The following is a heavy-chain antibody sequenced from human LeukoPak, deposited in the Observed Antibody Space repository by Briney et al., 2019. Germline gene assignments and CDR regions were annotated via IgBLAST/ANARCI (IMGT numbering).Heavy chain of an antibody. Sequence: PSETLSLTCTVSGGSISSSSYYWGWIRQPPGKGLEWIGSIYYSGSTYYNPSLKSRVTISVDTSKNQFSLKLSSVTAADTAVYYCAKSWWASLWFGELYLDYWGQGTLVTVSS. CDR1: GGSISSSSYY. CDR2: IYYSGST. J-gene: IGHJ4*02. CDR3: AKSWWASLWFGELYLDY. D-gene: IGHD3-10*01. V-gene: IGHV4-39*01.